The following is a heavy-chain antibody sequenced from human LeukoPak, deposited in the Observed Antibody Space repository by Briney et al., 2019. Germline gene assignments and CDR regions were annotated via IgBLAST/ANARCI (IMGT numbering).Heavy chain of an antibody. CDR1: GFTFSSYA. D-gene: IGHD5-18*01. Sequence: GGSLRLSCAASGFTFSSYAMSWVRQAPGKGLEWVSSISSSSSYIYYADSVKGRFTISRDNAKNSLSLQVSSLRAEDTAVYYCARGKTAMATGYFDSWGQGTLVTVSS. CDR3: ARGKTAMATGYFDS. V-gene: IGHV3-21*01. CDR2: ISSSSSYI. J-gene: IGHJ4*02.